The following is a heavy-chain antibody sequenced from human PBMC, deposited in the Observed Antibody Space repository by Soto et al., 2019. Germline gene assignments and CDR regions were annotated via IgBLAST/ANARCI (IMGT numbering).Heavy chain of an antibody. CDR1: GYSFTSYW. J-gene: IGHJ3*02. CDR3: ASVATMIVVVTDDAFDI. Sequence: GESLKISCKGSGYSFTSYWISWVRQMPGKGLEWMGRIDPRDSYTNYSPSFQGHVTISADKSISTAYLQWSSLKASDTAMYYCASVATMIVVVTDDAFDIWGQGTMVTVSS. CDR2: IDPRDSYT. D-gene: IGHD3-22*01. V-gene: IGHV5-10-1*01.